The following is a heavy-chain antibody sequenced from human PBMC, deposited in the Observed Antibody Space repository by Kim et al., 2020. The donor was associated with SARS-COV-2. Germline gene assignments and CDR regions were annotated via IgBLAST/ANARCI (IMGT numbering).Heavy chain of an antibody. CDR2: ISSSSSTI. J-gene: IGHJ6*02. CDR1: GFTFSSYS. Sequence: GGSLRLSCAASGFTFSSYSMNWVRQAPGKGLEWVSYISSSSSTIYYADSVKGRFTISRDNGKNSLYLQMNSLRDEDTAVYYCARDRLYCSSTSCYGEQNYYYGMDVWGQGTTVTVSS. D-gene: IGHD2-2*01. V-gene: IGHV3-48*02. CDR3: ARDRLYCSSTSCYGEQNYYYGMDV.